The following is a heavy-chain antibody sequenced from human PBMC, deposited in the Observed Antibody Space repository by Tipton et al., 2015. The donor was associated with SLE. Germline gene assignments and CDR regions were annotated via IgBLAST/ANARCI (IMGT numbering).Heavy chain of an antibody. CDR2: IIPIFGTA. J-gene: IGHJ2*01. Sequence: QVQLVQSGAEVKKPGSSVKVSCKASGGTFSSYAISWVRQAPGQGLEWMGGIIPIFGTANYARKFQGRVTITADESTSTAYMELSSLRSEDTAVYYCARGLRRYYDSSGPNWYFDLWGRGTLVTVSS. D-gene: IGHD3-22*01. V-gene: IGHV1-69*01. CDR1: GGTFSSYA. CDR3: ARGLRRYYDSSGPNWYFDL.